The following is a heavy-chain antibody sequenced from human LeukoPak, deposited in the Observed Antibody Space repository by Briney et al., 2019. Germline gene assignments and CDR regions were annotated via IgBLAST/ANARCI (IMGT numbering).Heavy chain of an antibody. CDR1: GYTFTGYY. CDR2: ISPNSGGT. D-gene: IGHD4-17*01. Sequence: ASVKVSCKASGYTFTGYYMHWVRQAPGQGLEWMGWISPNSGGTNYAQKFQGRVTMTRDTSISTAYMELSRLRSDDTAVYYCARDTLYGDYAAGMDVWGQGTTVTVSS. V-gene: IGHV1-2*02. CDR3: ARDTLYGDYAAGMDV. J-gene: IGHJ6*02.